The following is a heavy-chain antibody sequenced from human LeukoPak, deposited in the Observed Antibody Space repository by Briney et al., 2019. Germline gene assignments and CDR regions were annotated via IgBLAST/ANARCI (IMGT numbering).Heavy chain of an antibody. D-gene: IGHD3-22*01. CDR3: AKDLAAVHDSSGYYSGY. Sequence: GGSLRLSCAASGFTFSSYAMTWVRQAPGKGLEWASAISGNGGTTHYADSVKGRFTISRDNSKNTLYLQMNSLRAEDTAVYYCAKDLAAVHDSSGYYSGYWGQGTLVTVSS. CDR2: ISGNGGTT. CDR1: GFTFSSYA. J-gene: IGHJ4*02. V-gene: IGHV3-23*01.